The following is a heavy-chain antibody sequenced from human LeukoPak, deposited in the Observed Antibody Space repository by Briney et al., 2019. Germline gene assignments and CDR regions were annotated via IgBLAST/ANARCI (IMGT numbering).Heavy chain of an antibody. Sequence: PGGSLRLSCAASGFTFSSYSMNWVRQAPGKGLEWVSYISSSSSSTIYYADSVKGRFTISRDNAKNSLYLQMNSLRAEDTAVYYCARDLSGSYRYFFDYWGQGTLVTVSS. CDR2: ISSSSSSTI. J-gene: IGHJ4*02. CDR3: ARDLSGSYRYFFDY. CDR1: GFTFSSYS. V-gene: IGHV3-48*04. D-gene: IGHD1-26*01.